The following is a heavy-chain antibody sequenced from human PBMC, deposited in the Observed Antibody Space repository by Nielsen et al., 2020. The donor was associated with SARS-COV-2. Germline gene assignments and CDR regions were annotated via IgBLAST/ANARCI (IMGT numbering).Heavy chain of an antibody. CDR3: ARVRRYGFDY. Sequence: ASVKVSCKASGYTFTSYYMHWVRQAPGQGLEWMGIINPSGGSTSYAQKLQGRVTMTTDTSTSTAYMELRSLRSDDTAVYYCARVRRYGFDYWGQGTLVTVSS. D-gene: IGHD3-10*01. V-gene: IGHV1-46*01. CDR2: INPSGGST. CDR1: GYTFTSYY. J-gene: IGHJ4*02.